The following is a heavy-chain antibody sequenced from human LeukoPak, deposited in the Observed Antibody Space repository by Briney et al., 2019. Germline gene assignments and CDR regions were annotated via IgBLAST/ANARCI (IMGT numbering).Heavy chain of an antibody. J-gene: IGHJ4*02. CDR2: INPNSGDT. D-gene: IGHD6-19*01. V-gene: IGHV1-2*02. CDR1: GYTFTGYH. CDR3: ATYGWLVQGFYFDY. Sequence: GASVKVSCKASGYTFTGYHIHWVRQAPGQGLEWMGWINPNSGDTNYAQKFQGRVTMTRDTSTSTAYMELNTLRSDDTAVYYCATYGWLVQGFYFDYWGQGTLVTVSS.